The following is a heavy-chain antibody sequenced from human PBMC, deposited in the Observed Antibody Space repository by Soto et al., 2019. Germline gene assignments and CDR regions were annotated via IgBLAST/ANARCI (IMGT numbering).Heavy chain of an antibody. Sequence: SLTCVVSGDSIASSYWWSWVRQPPGKGLEWIGEIYHSGTTNYNPSLKSRVTILQDKSNNQFSLRLDSVTAADTAVYYCARYHFGIFDQWGQGTLVTVSS. CDR2: IYHSGTT. CDR1: GDSIASSYW. D-gene: IGHD3-10*01. V-gene: IGHV4-4*02. J-gene: IGHJ4*02. CDR3: ARYHFGIFDQ.